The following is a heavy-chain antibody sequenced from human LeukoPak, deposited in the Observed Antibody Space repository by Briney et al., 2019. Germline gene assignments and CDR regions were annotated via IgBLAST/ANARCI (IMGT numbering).Heavy chain of an antibody. CDR2: MNPNSGNT. D-gene: IGHD6-13*01. CDR1: GYIFTNYD. CDR3: ARVPFRAAGFDY. J-gene: IGHJ4*02. V-gene: IGHV1-8*03. Sequence: ASVKVSCKASGYIFTNYDINWVRQATGQGLEWMGWMNPNSGNTGYPQKFQGRVTITRDTSISTAYMELSSLRSEDTAVHYCARVPFRAAGFDYWGQGTLVTVSS.